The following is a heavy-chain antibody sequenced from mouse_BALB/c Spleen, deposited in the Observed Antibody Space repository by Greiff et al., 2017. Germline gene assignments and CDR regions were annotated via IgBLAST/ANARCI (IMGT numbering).Heavy chain of an antibody. D-gene: IGHD1-1*02. CDR1: GFSLTSYG. CDR2: IWSGGST. V-gene: IGHV2-2*02. CDR3: ARNFPYYAGRGYYAMDY. J-gene: IGHJ4*01. Sequence: QVQLKQSGPGLVQPSQSLSITCTVSGFSLTSYGVHWVRQSPGKGLEWLGVIWSGGSTDYNAAFISRLSISKDNSKSQVFFKMNSLQANDTAIYYCARNFPYYAGRGYYAMDYWGQGTSVTVSS.